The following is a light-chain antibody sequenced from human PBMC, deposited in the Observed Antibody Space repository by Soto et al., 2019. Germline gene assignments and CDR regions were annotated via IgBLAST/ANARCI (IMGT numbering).Light chain of an antibody. Sequence: DIQMTQSPSILSASVGDRVTITCRSSQTITNWLAWYQQKPGKAPRLLIYDASSLESWVPSRFSGSGSETEFTLTISSLFPDDFATYYCQQYNRYWTFGQGTKVDIK. CDR2: DAS. V-gene: IGKV1-5*01. CDR1: QTITNW. CDR3: QQYNRYWT. J-gene: IGKJ1*01.